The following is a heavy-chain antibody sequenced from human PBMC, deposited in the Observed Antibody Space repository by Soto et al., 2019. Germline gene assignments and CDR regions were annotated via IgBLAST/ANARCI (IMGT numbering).Heavy chain of an antibody. Sequence: QVQLVQSGAEVKKPGSSVKVSCKASGGTFSSYAISWVRQAPGQGLEWRGGIIPIFGTANYAQKFQGRVTITADESTSTAYMELSSLRSEDTAVYYCARETGMITFGGVIAYTPLGYWGQGTLVTVSS. CDR1: GGTFSSYA. CDR2: IIPIFGTA. D-gene: IGHD3-16*02. V-gene: IGHV1-69*01. CDR3: ARETGMITFGGVIAYTPLGY. J-gene: IGHJ4*02.